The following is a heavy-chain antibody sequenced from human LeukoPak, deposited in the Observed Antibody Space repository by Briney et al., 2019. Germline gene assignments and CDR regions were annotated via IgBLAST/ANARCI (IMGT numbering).Heavy chain of an antibody. CDR3: AKDPDLWSGPFDY. J-gene: IGHJ4*02. CDR1: GFTFTSYA. V-gene: IGHV3-23*01. Sequence: GGSLRLSCAASGFTFTSYAMSWVRQAPGKGLEWVSAISGSGGSTYYADSVKGRFTISRDNSKNTLYLQMNSLRAEDTAVYYCAKDPDLWSGPFDYWGQGTLVTVSS. CDR2: ISGSGGST. D-gene: IGHD3-3*01.